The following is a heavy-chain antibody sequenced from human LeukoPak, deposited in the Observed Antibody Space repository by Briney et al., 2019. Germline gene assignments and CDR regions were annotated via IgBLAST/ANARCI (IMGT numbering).Heavy chain of an antibody. D-gene: IGHD3-22*01. CDR1: GGTFSSYA. J-gene: IGHJ4*02. CDR3: ARVRDYYDSSGPSTY. CDR2: INPNSGGT. V-gene: IGHV1-2*02. Sequence: ASAKVSCKASGGTFSSYAISWVRQAPGQGLEWMGWINPNSGGTNYSQKFQGRVTMTRDTSISTAYMELSRLRSDDTAVYYCARVRDYYDSSGPSTYWGQGTLVTVSS.